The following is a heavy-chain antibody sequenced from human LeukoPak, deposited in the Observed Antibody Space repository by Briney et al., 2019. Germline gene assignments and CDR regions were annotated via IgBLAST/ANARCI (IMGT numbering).Heavy chain of an antibody. V-gene: IGHV3-73*01. CDR3: TSLPYDFWSGYPPHYADY. D-gene: IGHD3-3*01. CDR2: IRSKANSYAT. J-gene: IGHJ4*02. Sequence: GGSLRLSCAASGFTFSSYWMSWVRQASGKGLEWVGRIRSKANSYATAYAASVIGRFTISRDDSKNTAYLQMNSLKTEDTAVYYCTSLPYDFWSGYPPHYADYWGQGTLVTVSS. CDR1: GFTFSSYW.